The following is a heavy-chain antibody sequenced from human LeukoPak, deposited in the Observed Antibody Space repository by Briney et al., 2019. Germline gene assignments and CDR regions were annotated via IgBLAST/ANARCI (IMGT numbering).Heavy chain of an antibody. CDR2: INSDGSST. D-gene: IGHD2-2*01. V-gene: IGHV3-74*01. CDR1: GFTFSNYA. J-gene: IGHJ4*02. Sequence: GGSLRLSCAASGFTFSNYAMYWVRQAPGKGLEWVSRINSDGSSTSYADSVKGRFTISRDNAKNTLYLQMNSLRAEDTAVYYCARDCSSTSCYAGETYYFDYWGQGTLVTVSS. CDR3: ARDCSSTSCYAGETYYFDY.